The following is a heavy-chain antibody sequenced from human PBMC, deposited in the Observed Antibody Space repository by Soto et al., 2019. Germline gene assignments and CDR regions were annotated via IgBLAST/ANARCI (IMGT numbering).Heavy chain of an antibody. CDR3: AKGILLEPPGTRAFDL. D-gene: IGHD1-1*01. V-gene: IGHV3-23*01. Sequence: EVQLLESGGGLVQPGGSLRLSCVVSGFSLSTYVMSWVRQAPGKGLEWVSTVGRTTSTFYADSVRGRFTISRDNYNNALFLQINSLRADDTALYYCAKGILLEPPGTRAFDLWGQGTIVIVSS. CDR2: VGRTTST. CDR1: GFSLSTYV. J-gene: IGHJ3*01.